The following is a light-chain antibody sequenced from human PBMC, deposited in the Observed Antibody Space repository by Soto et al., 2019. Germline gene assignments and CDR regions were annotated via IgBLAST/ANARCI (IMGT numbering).Light chain of an antibody. CDR3: QHYNSYSEA. V-gene: IGKV1-5*03. J-gene: IGKJ1*01. CDR2: KAS. CDR1: QTISSW. Sequence: DIQMTHSPSTLSLSSVDRVTITCRASQTISSWLAWYQQKPGKAPKLLIYKASTLKSGVPSRFSGSGSGTEFTLTISSLQPDDFATYYCQHYNSYSEAFGQGTKVDI.